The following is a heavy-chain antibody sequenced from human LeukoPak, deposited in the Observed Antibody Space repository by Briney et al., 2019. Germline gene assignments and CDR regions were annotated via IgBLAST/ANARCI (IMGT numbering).Heavy chain of an antibody. CDR2: IKQDGSEK. CDR3: ARDLRSWFGELLSTFDY. J-gene: IGHJ4*02. Sequence: GGSLRLSCAASGFTLSSYWMSWVRQAPGKGLEWVANIKQDGSEKYYVDSVKGRFTISRDNAKNSLYLQMNSLRAEDTAVYYCARDLRSWFGELLSTFDYWGQGTLVTVSS. V-gene: IGHV3-7*01. CDR1: GFTLSSYW. D-gene: IGHD3-10*01.